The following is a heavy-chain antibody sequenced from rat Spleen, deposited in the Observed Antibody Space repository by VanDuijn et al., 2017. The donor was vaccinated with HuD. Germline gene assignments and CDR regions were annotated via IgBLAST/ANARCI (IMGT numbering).Heavy chain of an antibody. Sequence: EVQLVESGGGLVQPGRSLKLSCAASGFTFSNYGMAWVRQAPTKGLEWVATISYDGSSTYYRDSVKGRFTISRDNAKNTLYLQMNSLRSEDTATYYCTTQWELYRWGQGVMVTVSS. V-gene: IGHV5-29*01. CDR2: ISYDGSST. D-gene: IGHD5-1*01. J-gene: IGHJ2*01. CDR1: GFTFSNYG. CDR3: TTQWELYR.